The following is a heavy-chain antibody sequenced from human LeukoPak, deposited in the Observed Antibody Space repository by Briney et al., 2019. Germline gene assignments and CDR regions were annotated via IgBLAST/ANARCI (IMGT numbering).Heavy chain of an antibody. CDR2: ISYDGSNK. J-gene: IGHJ4*02. D-gene: IGHD2-2*01. Sequence: PGGSLRLSCAASGFTFSSYGMHWVRQAPGKGLEWVAVISYDGSNKYYADSVKGRFTISRDNSKNTLYLQMNSLRAEDTAVYYCVRGYCTSTICLRYFDYWGQGTLVTVSS. CDR1: GFTFSSYG. CDR3: VRGYCTSTICLRYFDY. V-gene: IGHV3-30*03.